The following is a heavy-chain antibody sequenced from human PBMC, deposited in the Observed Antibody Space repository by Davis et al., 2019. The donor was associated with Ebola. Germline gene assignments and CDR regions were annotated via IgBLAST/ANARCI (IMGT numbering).Heavy chain of an antibody. V-gene: IGHV4-34*01. CDR3: ARHSPSVTVTVVGNVDN. Sequence: GSLRLSCAVYAGSFSGYYWSWIRQPPGKGLEWLGSITYSGSTYYNPSLKSRVTISVDTSKNHFALKLTSVTAADTATYYCARHSPSVTVTVVGNVDNWGQGTLVTVSS. CDR1: AGSFSGYY. D-gene: IGHD3-22*01. J-gene: IGHJ4*02. CDR2: ITYSGST.